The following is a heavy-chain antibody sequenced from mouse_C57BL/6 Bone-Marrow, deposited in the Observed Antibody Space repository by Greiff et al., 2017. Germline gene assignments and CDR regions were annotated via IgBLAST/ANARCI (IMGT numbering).Heavy chain of an antibody. CDR2: ISSSGST. CDR1: GYSITSGYD. CDR3: ARGDDYDEGYYAMDY. J-gene: IGHJ4*01. D-gene: IGHD2-4*01. V-gene: IGHV3-1*01. Sequence: VQLKESGPGMVKPSQSLSLTCTVTGYSITSGYDWHWIRHFPGNKLEWMGYISSSGSTNYNPSLKSRISITHDTSKNHFFLKLNSVTTEDTATYYCARGDDYDEGYYAMDYWGQGTSVTVSS.